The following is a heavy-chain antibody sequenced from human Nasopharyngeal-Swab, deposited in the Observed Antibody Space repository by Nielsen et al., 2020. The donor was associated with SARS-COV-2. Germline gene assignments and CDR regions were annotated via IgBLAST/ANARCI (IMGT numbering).Heavy chain of an antibody. V-gene: IGHV3-64D*06. D-gene: IGHD3-3*01. CDR3: VKDLRGAIFGVASTYY. CDR1: GFTFSSYA. Sequence: GGSLRLSCSASGFTFSSYAMHWVRQAPGKGLEYVSAISSNGGSTYYADSVKGRFTISRDNSKNTLYLQMSSLRAEDTAVYYCVKDLRGAIFGVASTYYWGQGTLVTVSS. J-gene: IGHJ4*02. CDR2: ISSNGGST.